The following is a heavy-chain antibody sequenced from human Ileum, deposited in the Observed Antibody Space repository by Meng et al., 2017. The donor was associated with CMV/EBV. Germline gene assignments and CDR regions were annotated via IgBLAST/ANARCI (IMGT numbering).Heavy chain of an antibody. D-gene: IGHD6-19*01. V-gene: IGHV4-39*06. J-gene: IGHJ4*02. CDR2: IYYTGSA. CDR1: GGSISNSNTYH. Sequence: SGGSISNSNTYHWAWVRQSPGRALEWIGDIYYTGSAQYSPSLRSRLTVSVDTSKNEFHLKLTSVTAADTAVYYCARWHSSGWYYFDYWGQGILVTVSS. CDR3: ARWHSSGWYYFDY.